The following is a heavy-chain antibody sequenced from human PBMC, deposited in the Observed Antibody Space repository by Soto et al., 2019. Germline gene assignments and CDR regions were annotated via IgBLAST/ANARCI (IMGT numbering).Heavy chain of an antibody. V-gene: IGHV3-23*01. CDR2: ITGSGSDT. J-gene: IGHJ4*02. D-gene: IGHD2-2*01. CDR3: AKLGSSSWSPHYYFDY. CDR1: GFSFYNYA. Sequence: GSLRLSCAASGFSFYNYAMGWVRQAPGKGLEWVSAITGSGSDTYYVDSVKGRFTISRDNSENTLYLQMNSLRAEDTAIYYCAKLGSSSWSPHYYFDYWGQGTLVTVSS.